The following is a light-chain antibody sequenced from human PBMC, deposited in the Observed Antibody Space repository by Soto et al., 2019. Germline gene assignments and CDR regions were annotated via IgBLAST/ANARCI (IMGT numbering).Light chain of an antibody. Sequence: QSVLTQSASVSGSPGQSITLSFTGTSSVVGNYNYVSWYQQHPGEVPKLIIFNVNNRPSGVSNRFSGSKSGNTASLTISGLQAEDEADYYCSSFTSSTTYVFGTGTKVTVL. J-gene: IGLJ1*01. CDR3: SSFTSSTTYV. CDR1: SSVVGNYNY. CDR2: NVN. V-gene: IGLV2-14*01.